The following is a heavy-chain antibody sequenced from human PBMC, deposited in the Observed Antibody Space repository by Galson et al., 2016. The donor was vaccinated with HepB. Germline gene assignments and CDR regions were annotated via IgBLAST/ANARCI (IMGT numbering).Heavy chain of an antibody. CDR2: IYYSGNT. J-gene: IGHJ4*02. CDR1: GGSISSSSYF. CDR3: ARLTSPLYYYGSGRLSSFDY. D-gene: IGHD3-10*01. V-gene: IGHV4-39*01. Sequence: ETLSLTCIVSGGSISSSSYFWGWIRQPPGKELEWIGSIYYSGNTHYNPSLKSRVTISVDASKNQFSLKLSPVTAADTAVYYCARLTSPLYYYGSGRLSSFDYWGQGTLVTVSS.